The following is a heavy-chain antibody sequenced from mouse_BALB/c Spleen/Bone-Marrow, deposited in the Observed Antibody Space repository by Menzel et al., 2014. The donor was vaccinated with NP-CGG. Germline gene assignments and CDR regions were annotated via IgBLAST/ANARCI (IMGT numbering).Heavy chain of an antibody. CDR3: TRSRRAMDY. J-gene: IGHJ4*01. CDR1: GYTFTSYY. V-gene: IGHV1S81*02. D-gene: IGHD2-12*01. CDR2: INPSNGGT. Sequence: QVQLQQSGAELVKPGASVKLSCKASGYTFTSYYMYWVKQRPGQGLEWIGEINPSNGGTNFNEKFKSKATLTVDKSSSTAYKQLSSLTSEDSAVYYCTRSRRAMDYWGQGTSVTVSS.